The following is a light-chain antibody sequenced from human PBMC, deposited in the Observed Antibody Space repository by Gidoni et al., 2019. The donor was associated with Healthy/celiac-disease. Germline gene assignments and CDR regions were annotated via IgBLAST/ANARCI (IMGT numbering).Light chain of an antibody. CDR3: CSYAGSYTLGV. J-gene: IGLJ2*01. V-gene: IGLV2-11*01. CDR1: SSDVGGYNY. Sequence: QSALTQPRSVSGSPGQSVTIPCTGTSSDVGGYNYVSWYQQHPGKAPKLMIYDVSKRPPGVPDRFSGSKSGNTASLTISGLQAEDEADYYCCSYAGSYTLGVFGGGTKLTVL. CDR2: DVS.